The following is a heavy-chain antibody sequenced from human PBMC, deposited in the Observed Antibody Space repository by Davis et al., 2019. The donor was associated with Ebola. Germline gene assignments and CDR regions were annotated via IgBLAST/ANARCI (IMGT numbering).Heavy chain of an antibody. CDR1: GSSIRSTNW. J-gene: IGHJ3*02. CDR2: IFHSGNT. D-gene: IGHD2-21*01. Sequence: MPSETLSLTCAVSGSSIRSTNWWSWVRQPPGKGLEWIGEIFHSGNTKYNPSLKSRVTISVDKSKNQFSLRLTTVTAADTALYFCAREAPTSGGDRDAFDIWGQGRMVTVSS. CDR3: AREAPTSGGDRDAFDI. V-gene: IGHV4-4*02.